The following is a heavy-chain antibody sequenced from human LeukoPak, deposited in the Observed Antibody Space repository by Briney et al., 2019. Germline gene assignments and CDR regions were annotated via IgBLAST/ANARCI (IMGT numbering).Heavy chain of an antibody. Sequence: ALVKVSCKASGYTFTSYAMHWVRQAPGQRLEWMGWINAGNGNTKYSQKFQGRVTITRDTSASIAYMELSSLRSEDTAVYYCARSMYYYDSSGYSWAFDIWGQGTMVTVSS. D-gene: IGHD3-22*01. CDR2: INAGNGNT. V-gene: IGHV1-3*01. J-gene: IGHJ3*02. CDR1: GYTFTSYA. CDR3: ARSMYYYDSSGYSWAFDI.